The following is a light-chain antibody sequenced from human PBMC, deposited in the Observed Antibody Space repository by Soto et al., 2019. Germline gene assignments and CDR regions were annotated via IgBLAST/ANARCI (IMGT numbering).Light chain of an antibody. CDR2: GAS. Sequence: IVMTQSPPTLSVSPGERATRSWRDSPSISSNLAWYQQKPGQAPRLLIYGASARDTGIPDRFSGSGSGTDFTLTISSLQPEDFATYYCQQTYTTPWTFGQGTKVDIK. J-gene: IGKJ1*01. V-gene: IGKV3-15*01. CDR1: PSISSN. CDR3: QQTYTTPWT.